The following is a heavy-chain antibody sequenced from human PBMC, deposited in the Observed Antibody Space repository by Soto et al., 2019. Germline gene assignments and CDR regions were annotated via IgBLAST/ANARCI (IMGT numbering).Heavy chain of an antibody. Sequence: SETLSLTCSIYSGSFSGYYWSWIRQPPGKGLEWIGEISQSGNANYSPSLKSRVSISIDTSKKQFSLNLASVSAADTAVYYCARAPKVSGSSQTRPDFWGQGTLVTVSS. J-gene: IGHJ4*02. CDR3: ARAPKVSGSSQTRPDF. CDR2: ISQSGNA. CDR1: SGSFSGYY. V-gene: IGHV4-34*01. D-gene: IGHD6-6*01.